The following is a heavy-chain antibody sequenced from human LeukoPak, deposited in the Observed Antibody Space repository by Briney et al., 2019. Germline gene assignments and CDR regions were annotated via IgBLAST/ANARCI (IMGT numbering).Heavy chain of an antibody. J-gene: IGHJ4*02. CDR2: IYYSGST. CDR3: ARADSSGWHIFDY. V-gene: IGHV4-31*03. D-gene: IGHD6-19*01. CDR1: GGSISSGGYY. Sequence: SQTLSLTCTVSGGSISSGGYYWSWICQHPGKGLEWIGYIYYSGSTYYNPSLKSRVTISVDTSKNQFSLKLSSVTAADTAVYYCARADSSGWHIFDYWGQGTLVTVSS.